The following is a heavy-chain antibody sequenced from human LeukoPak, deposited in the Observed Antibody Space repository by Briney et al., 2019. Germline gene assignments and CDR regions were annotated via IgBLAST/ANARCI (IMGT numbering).Heavy chain of an antibody. Sequence: EASVTVSCKASGYTFTSYGTSWVRQAPGQGLEWMGWISAYNGNTNYAQKLQGRVTMTTDTSTSTAYMELRSLRPDDTAVYYCAREGCRRDTSCYRGAFDIWGQGTMVTVSS. CDR2: ISAYNGNT. V-gene: IGHV1-18*01. J-gene: IGHJ3*02. D-gene: IGHD2-2*01. CDR1: GYTFTSYG. CDR3: AREGCRRDTSCYRGAFDI.